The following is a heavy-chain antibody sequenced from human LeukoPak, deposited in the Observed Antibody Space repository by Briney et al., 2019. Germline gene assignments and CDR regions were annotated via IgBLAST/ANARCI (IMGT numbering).Heavy chain of an antibody. CDR1: GYSISSGYY. Sequence: SETLSLTCAVSGYSISSGYYWGWIRQPPGKGLEWIGSIYHSGSTYYNPSLKSRVTISVDTSKNQLSLKLSSVTAADTAVYYCARVSDSSGYHPGDWGQGTLVTVSS. J-gene: IGHJ4*02. CDR3: ARVSDSSGYHPGD. D-gene: IGHD3-22*01. CDR2: IYHSGST. V-gene: IGHV4-38-2*01.